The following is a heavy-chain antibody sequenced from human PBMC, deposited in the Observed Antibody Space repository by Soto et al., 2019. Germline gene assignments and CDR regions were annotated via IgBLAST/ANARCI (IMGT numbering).Heavy chain of an antibody. V-gene: IGHV4-59*01. Sequence: QVQLQESGPGLVKPSETLSLTCTVSGGSISSYYWSWIRQPPGKGLEWIGYIYYSGSTNYNPSLKSRVTISVDTSKNQFSLKLSSVTAADTAVYYCAREGATPFDYWGQGTLVTVSS. CDR1: GGSISSYY. CDR3: AREGATPFDY. D-gene: IGHD1-26*01. CDR2: IYYSGST. J-gene: IGHJ4*02.